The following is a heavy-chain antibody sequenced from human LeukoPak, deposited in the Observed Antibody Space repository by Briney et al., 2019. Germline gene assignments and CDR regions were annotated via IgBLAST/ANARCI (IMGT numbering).Heavy chain of an antibody. D-gene: IGHD3-10*01. J-gene: IGHJ5*02. CDR3: ARDLRFGYNWFDP. Sequence: GGSLRLSCAASGSTFSSYAMHWVRQAPGKGLEWVAVISYDGSNKYYADSVKGRFTISRDNSKNTLYLQMNSLRAEDTAVYYCARDLRFGYNWFDPWGQGTLVTVSS. V-gene: IGHV3-30*04. CDR1: GSTFSSYA. CDR2: ISYDGSNK.